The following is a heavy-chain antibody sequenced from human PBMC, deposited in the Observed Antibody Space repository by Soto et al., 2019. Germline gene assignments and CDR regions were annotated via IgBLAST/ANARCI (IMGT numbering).Heavy chain of an antibody. D-gene: IGHD3-3*01. V-gene: IGHV4-30-4*01. CDR1: GDSIRSGNHY. CDR2: IYHTGSS. Sequence: QVQLQESGPGLVKPSQTLSLTCTVSGDSIRSGNHYWSWIRQPPGKGLEWIGYIYHTGSSQSNPSLKSRVAISIDTSKNQFTLELRSVTAADTAVYYCARDLLDTTVDYYFDYWGPGRLVTVSS. J-gene: IGHJ4*02. CDR3: ARDLLDTTVDYYFDY.